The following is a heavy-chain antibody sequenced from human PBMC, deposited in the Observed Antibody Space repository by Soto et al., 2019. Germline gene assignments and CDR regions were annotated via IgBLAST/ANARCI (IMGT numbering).Heavy chain of an antibody. CDR1: GGTFSSYA. Sequence: QVQLVQSGAEVKKPGSSVKVSCKASGGTFSSYAISWVRQAPGQGLEWMGGIIPIFGTANYAQKFQGRVTITADESTSTAYMELSSLRSEDTAVYYCARGPDTVATIQYYYYGMDVWGQGTTVTVSS. D-gene: IGHD5-12*01. CDR3: ARGPDTVATIQYYYYGMDV. CDR2: IIPIFGTA. V-gene: IGHV1-69*01. J-gene: IGHJ6*02.